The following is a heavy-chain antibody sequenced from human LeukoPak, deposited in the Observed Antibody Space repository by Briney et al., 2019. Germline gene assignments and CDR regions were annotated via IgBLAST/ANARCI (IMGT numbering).Heavy chain of an antibody. J-gene: IGHJ4*02. D-gene: IGHD2-15*01. Sequence: KSSETLSLTCTVSGYSISSGYYWGWIRQPPGKGLEWIGSIYHGGSTYYNPSLKSRVTISVDTSKNQFSLKLSSVTAADTAVYFCARDGVVPTGTHRGSLYYFDYWGQGTLVTVSS. CDR2: IYHGGST. V-gene: IGHV4-38-2*02. CDR3: ARDGVVPTGTHRGSLYYFDY. CDR1: GYSISSGYY.